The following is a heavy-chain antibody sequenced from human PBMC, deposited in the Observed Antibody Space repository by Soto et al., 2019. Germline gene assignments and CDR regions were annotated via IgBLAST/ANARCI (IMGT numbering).Heavy chain of an antibody. CDR1: GGSISSGGYY. CDR2: IYYSGST. CDR3: AGEPLT. Sequence: QVQLQELGPGLVKPSQTLSLNCTVSGGSISSGGYYWSWIRQHPGKGLEWIGYIYYSGSTYYNPSLKSLITRSVDTSKKQFSLQLSSVIAADTAVYYCAGEPLTWGQGTLVTVSS. J-gene: IGHJ4*02. V-gene: IGHV4-31*01.